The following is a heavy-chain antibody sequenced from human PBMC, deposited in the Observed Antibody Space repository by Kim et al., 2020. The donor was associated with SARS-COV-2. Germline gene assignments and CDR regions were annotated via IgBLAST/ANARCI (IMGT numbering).Heavy chain of an antibody. D-gene: IGHD3-22*01. Sequence: ASVKVSCKASGYTFTSYAMHWVRQAPGQRLEWMGWINAGNGNTKYSQKFQGRVTITRDTSASTAYMELSSLRSEDTAVYYCARDAHQWGTMIVVVMGYFDYWGQGTLVTVSS. CDR2: INAGNGNT. CDR1: GYTFTSYA. CDR3: ARDAHQWGTMIVVVMGYFDY. J-gene: IGHJ4*02. V-gene: IGHV1-3*01.